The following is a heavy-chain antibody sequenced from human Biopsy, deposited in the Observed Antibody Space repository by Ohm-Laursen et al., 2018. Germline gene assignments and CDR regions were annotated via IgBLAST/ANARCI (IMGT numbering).Heavy chain of an antibody. CDR1: GGSISSDY. CDR2: IYYSGST. CDR3: ARATNNTGWPYYYFYGMDV. J-gene: IGHJ6*02. D-gene: IGHD6-19*01. V-gene: IGHV4-59*07. Sequence: SDTLSLTCIVSGGSISSDYWSWIRQTPGKGLEWIGYIYYSGSTNYNPSLKSRVTISVDTSKNQFSLRLNSVTAADTAVYYCARATNNTGWPYYYFYGMDVWGQGTTVTVSS.